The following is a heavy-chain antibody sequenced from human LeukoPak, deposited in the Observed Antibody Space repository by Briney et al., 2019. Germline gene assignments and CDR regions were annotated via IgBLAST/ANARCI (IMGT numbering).Heavy chain of an antibody. CDR2: IYTSGST. CDR3: ARPNDRGYYFDY. D-gene: IGHD3-10*01. V-gene: IGHV4-61*02. J-gene: IGHJ4*02. CDR1: GGSISSGSYY. Sequence: SETLSLTCTVSGGSISSGSYYCSWTRQPAGKVLEWIGRIYTSGSTYYTPSLKSRVTISVDTSKNQFSLKLSSVTAADTAVYYCARPNDRGYYFDYWGQGTLVTVSS.